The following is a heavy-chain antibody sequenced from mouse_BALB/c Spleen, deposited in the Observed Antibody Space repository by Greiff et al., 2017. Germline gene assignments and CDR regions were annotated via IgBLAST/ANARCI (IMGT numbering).Heavy chain of an antibody. V-gene: IGHV1-15*01. CDR3: TREGTMITTGYY. CDR1: GYTFTDYE. Sequence: QVQLQQSGAELVRPGASVTLSCKASGYTFTDYEMHWVKQTPVHGLEWIGAIDPETGGTAYNQKFKGKATLTADKSSSTAYMELRSLTSEDSAVYYCTREGTMITTGYYWGQGTTLTVSS. D-gene: IGHD2-4*01. CDR2: IDPETGGT. J-gene: IGHJ2*01.